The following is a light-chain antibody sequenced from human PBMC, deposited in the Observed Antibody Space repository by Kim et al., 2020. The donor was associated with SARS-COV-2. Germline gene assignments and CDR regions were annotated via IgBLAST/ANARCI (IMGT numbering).Light chain of an antibody. CDR2: QDS. CDR3: RAWDSSSV. J-gene: IGLJ2*01. CDR1: KLGDKY. V-gene: IGLV3-1*01. Sequence: SYELTQPPSVSVSPGQTASITCSVDKLGDKYACWYQQKPGQSPVLVIYQDSKRPSGIPERFSGSNSGNTATLTISGTQAMDEADYYCRAWDSSSVFGGGTQLTVL.